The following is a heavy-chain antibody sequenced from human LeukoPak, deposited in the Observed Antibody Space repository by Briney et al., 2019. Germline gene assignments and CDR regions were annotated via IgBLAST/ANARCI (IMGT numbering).Heavy chain of an antibody. CDR2: INHSGST. D-gene: IGHD1-1*01. J-gene: IGHJ4*02. CDR3: ARGKRLEPFDY. V-gene: IGHV4-34*01. CDR1: GGSISSYY. Sequence: SETLSLTCTVSGGSISSYYWSWIRQPPGKGLEWIGEINHSGSTNYNPSLKSRVTISVDTSKNQFSLKLSSVTAADTAVYYCARGKRLEPFDYWGQGTLVTVSS.